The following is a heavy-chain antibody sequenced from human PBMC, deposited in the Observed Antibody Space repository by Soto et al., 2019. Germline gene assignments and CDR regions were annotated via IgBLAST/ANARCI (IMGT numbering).Heavy chain of an antibody. D-gene: IGHD2-15*01. J-gene: IGHJ4*02. CDR1: GFIFSNYV. CDR3: ARQVLWSRYFDY. V-gene: IGHV3-30-3*01. CDR2: MSYDGTTK. Sequence: QVQLVESGGGVVQPGRSLRLSCAASGFIFSNYVMYWVRQAPGKGLEWVSFMSYDGTTKYYADSVKGRFTISRDNSKNTLYLQMNSLRPEDTAVYYCARQVLWSRYFDYWGRGTLVTVSS.